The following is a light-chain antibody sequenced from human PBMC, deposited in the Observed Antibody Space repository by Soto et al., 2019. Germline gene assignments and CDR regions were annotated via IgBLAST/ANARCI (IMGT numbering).Light chain of an antibody. Sequence: EIVLTQSPATLSLSPGERATLSCRASQSVNNYLAWNQQKPGQAPRLLIYDASNRATGIPARFSGSGSGTDFTLTISSLEPEDSAVYYCQQRSLFGPGTKVDIK. CDR2: DAS. J-gene: IGKJ3*01. CDR3: QQRSL. CDR1: QSVNNY. V-gene: IGKV3-11*01.